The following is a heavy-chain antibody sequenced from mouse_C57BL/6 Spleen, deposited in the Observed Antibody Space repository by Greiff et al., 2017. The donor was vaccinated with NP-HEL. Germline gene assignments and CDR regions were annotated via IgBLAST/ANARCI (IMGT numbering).Heavy chain of an antibody. V-gene: IGHV3-1*01. J-gene: IGHJ1*03. CDR3: ARYSLGDFDV. CDR1: GYSITSGYD. CDR2: ISYSGST. Sequence: EVQLQQSGPGMVKPSQSLSLTCTVTGYSITSGYDWHWIRHFPGNKLEWMGYISYSGSTNYNPSLKSRISITHDTSKNHFFLKLNSVTTEDTATYYCARYSLGDFDVWGTGTTVTVSS.